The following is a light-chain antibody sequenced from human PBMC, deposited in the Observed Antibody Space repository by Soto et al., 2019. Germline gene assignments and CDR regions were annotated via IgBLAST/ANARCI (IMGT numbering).Light chain of an antibody. J-gene: IGKJ1*01. CDR1: QSVSTNY. CDR2: ASS. Sequence: EIVLTQSPGTLSLSPGDRATLSCGVSQSVSTNYLAWYQQKPGQAPRLLISASSSRATGIPDRFSGSGSGTDFNLIISSLEPEDFAVYYCQQYGTSPPTFGQGTKVEIK. V-gene: IGKV3-20*01. CDR3: QQYGTSPPT.